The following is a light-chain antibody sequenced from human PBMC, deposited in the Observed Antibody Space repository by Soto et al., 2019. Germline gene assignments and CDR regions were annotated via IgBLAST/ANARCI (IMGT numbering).Light chain of an antibody. CDR1: QSVSSNY. CDR3: QQYGTSPQT. V-gene: IGKV3-20*01. CDR2: GAS. J-gene: IGKJ1*01. Sequence: EIVLTQSPGTLSLSPGERATLSCRASQSVSSNYLARYQQKPGQAPRLLIYGASSRATGIPDRFSGSGSETDFTLTISRLAPEDFAVYYCQQYGTSPQTFGQGTKVEIK.